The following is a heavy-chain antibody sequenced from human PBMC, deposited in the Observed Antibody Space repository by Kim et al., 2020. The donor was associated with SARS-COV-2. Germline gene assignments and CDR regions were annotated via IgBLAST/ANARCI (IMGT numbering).Heavy chain of an antibody. Sequence: SVKGRFTISRDNSKNTLYHQMNSLRAEDTAVYYCARDRLATVTTWGAFDIWGQGTMVTVSS. CDR3: ARDRLATVTTWGAFDI. J-gene: IGHJ3*02. D-gene: IGHD4-17*01. V-gene: IGHV3-53*01.